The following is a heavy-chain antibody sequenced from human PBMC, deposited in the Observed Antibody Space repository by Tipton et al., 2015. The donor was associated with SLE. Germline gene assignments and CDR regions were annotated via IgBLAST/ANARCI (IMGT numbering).Heavy chain of an antibody. Sequence: LRLSCAVYGGSFSGYYWSWIRQPPGKGLEWIGEINHSGSTNYNPSLKSRVTISVDTSKNQFSLKLSSVTAADTAVYYCARAAGSSSWTYGMDVWGQGTTVTVSS. V-gene: IGHV4-34*01. D-gene: IGHD6-13*01. J-gene: IGHJ6*02. CDR1: GGSFSGYY. CDR2: INHSGST. CDR3: ARAAGSSSWTYGMDV.